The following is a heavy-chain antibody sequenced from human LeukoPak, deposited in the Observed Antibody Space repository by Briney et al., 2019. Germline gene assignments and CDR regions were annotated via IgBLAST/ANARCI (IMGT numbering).Heavy chain of an antibody. D-gene: IGHD3-9*01. CDR2: ITNSSSTI. Sequence: GGSLRLSCAASGFTFSRYGMNGVRQAPGKGREGLSYITNSSSTIHYADSVKGRFTISRDNAKNSLYLQMNSLGDDDTAVYYCARDQDWAFDYWGQGTLVTVSS. CDR3: ARDQDWAFDY. J-gene: IGHJ4*02. V-gene: IGHV3-48*02. CDR1: GFTFSRYG.